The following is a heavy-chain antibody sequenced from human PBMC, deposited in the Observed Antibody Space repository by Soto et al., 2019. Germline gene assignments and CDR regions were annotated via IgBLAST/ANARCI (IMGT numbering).Heavy chain of an antibody. CDR2: IYPGDSDT. Sequence: GGSLRLSCAGSGFTFSTYVMSWVRQMPGKGLEWMGIIYPGDSDTRYSPSFQGQVTISADKSISTAYLQWSSLKASDTAMYYCARSIAAAVPYGMDVWGQGTTVTVSS. D-gene: IGHD6-13*01. J-gene: IGHJ6*02. CDR1: GFTFSTYV. CDR3: ARSIAAAVPYGMDV. V-gene: IGHV5-51*01.